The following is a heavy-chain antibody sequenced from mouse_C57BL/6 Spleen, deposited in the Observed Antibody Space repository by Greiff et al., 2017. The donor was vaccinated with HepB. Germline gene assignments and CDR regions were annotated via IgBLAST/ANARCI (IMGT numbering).Heavy chain of an antibody. J-gene: IGHJ4*01. CDR1: GYTFTSYW. CDR2: IHPNSGST. CDR3: ARGNYYDYDVDY. V-gene: IGHV1-64*01. Sequence: QVQLKQPGAELVKPGASVKLSCKASGYTFTSYWMHWVKQRPGQGLEWIGMIHPNSGSTNYNEKFKSKATLTVDKSSSTAYMQLSSLTSEDSAVYYCARGNYYDYDVDYWGQGTSVTVSS. D-gene: IGHD2-4*01.